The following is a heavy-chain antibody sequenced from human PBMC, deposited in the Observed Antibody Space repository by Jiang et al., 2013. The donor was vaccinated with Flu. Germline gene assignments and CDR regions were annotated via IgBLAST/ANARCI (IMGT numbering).Heavy chain of an antibody. CDR3: SKESEGDYYFDH. V-gene: IGHV3-15*01. D-gene: IGHD3-10*01. J-gene: IGHJ4*02. CDR1: FSNAW. CDR2: IKSKTNGGTT. Sequence: FSNAWMSWVRQAPGKGLEWVGRIKSKTNGGTTDYATPVKGRFIISRDDSKQTLYLQMNSLKTEDTAVYYCSKESEGDYYFDHWGQGTLVTVSS.